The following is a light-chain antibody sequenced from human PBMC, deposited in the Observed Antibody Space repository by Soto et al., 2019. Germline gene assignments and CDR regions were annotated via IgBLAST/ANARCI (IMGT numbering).Light chain of an antibody. CDR3: QQYNSYPLT. CDR2: AAS. J-gene: IGKJ1*01. Sequence: DIQMTQSPSSMSASVGDKIPINCWARQGISRWVAWYQPKTEKGPKSLIYAASSLPSGVPSRFSGSASWTDFTLTVGGLQPEDFASYYCQQYNSYPLTFGQGNKVEIK. CDR1: QGISRW. V-gene: IGKV1D-16*02.